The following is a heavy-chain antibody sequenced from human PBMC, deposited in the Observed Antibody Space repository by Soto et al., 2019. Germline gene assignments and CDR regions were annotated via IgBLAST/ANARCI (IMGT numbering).Heavy chain of an antibody. CDR3: AKDPSSGYYDSSGYSPGAFDI. CDR2: ISGSGGST. D-gene: IGHD3-22*01. CDR1: VFTFISYA. J-gene: IGHJ3*02. V-gene: IGHV3-23*01. Sequence: GGPLRLSCAASVFTFISYAMSWVRQAPGKGLEWVSAISGSGGSTYYADAVKGRFTISRDNSKNTLYLQMNSLRAEDTAVYYCAKDPSSGYYDSSGYSPGAFDIWGQGTMVTVSS.